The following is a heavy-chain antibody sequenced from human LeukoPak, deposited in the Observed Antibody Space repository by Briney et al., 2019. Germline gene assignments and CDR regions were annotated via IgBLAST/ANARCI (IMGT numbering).Heavy chain of an antibody. J-gene: IGHJ3*02. D-gene: IGHD5-12*01. CDR2: IYYSGST. V-gene: IGHV4-39*01. Sequence: PSETLSLTCTVSGGPISSSRYYWDWVRQPPGKGLEWIGGIYYSGSTYYNPSLKSRVTISVDTSKNQFSLKLNSVTAADTGIYYCARHSRSAYTGYENAFDIWGQGTMVTVSS. CDR1: GGPISSSRYY. CDR3: ARHSRSAYTGYENAFDI.